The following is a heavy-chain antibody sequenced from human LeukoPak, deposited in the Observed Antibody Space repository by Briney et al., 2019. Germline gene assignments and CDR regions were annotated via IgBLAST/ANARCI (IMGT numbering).Heavy chain of an antibody. CDR3: ARAGLNGDVDY. CDR2: INHSGST. D-gene: IGHD4-17*01. J-gene: IGHJ4*02. V-gene: IGHV4-34*01. Sequence: SETLSLTCAVYGGSFSGYYWSWIRQPPGKGVEWIGEINHSGSTNYNPSLKSRVTISVDTSKNQFSLKLSSVTAADTAVYYCARAGLNGDVDYWGQGTLVTVSS. CDR1: GGSFSGYY.